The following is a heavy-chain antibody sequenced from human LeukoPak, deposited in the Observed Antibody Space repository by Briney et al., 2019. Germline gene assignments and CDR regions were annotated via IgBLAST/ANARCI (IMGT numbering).Heavy chain of an antibody. J-gene: IGHJ3*02. D-gene: IGHD3-10*01. Sequence: GGSLRLSCAASGFAFSNFAMHWVRQAPGKGLEWVAVISYDGSNKYYADSVKGRFTISRDNSKNTLYLQMNSLRAEDTAVYYCAKDFREVKYDPDAFDIWGQGTMVTVSS. CDR3: AKDFREVKYDPDAFDI. CDR1: GFAFSNFA. V-gene: IGHV3-30*18. CDR2: ISYDGSNK.